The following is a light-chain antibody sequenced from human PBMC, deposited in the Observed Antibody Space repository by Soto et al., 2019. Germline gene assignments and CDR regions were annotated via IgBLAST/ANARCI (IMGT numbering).Light chain of an antibody. CDR1: SGDIGGYNY. J-gene: IGLJ3*02. V-gene: IGLV2-14*01. Sequence: QSALTQPASVSGSPGQSITISCTGTSGDIGGYNYVSWYQQHPGKAPKLMIFDVNSRPSGVSIRFSGSKSGNTASLTISGLQAEDEADYYCSSYTGSSTLVFGGGTKVTVL. CDR2: DVN. CDR3: SSYTGSSTLV.